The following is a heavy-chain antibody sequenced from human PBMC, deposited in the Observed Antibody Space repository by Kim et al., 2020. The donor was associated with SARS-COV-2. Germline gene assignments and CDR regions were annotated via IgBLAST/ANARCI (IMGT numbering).Heavy chain of an antibody. V-gene: IGHV1-3*01. CDR2: INFASGNT. CDR3: LREMRYDTGCLLY. CDR1: GGTFTDYA. Sequence: ASVKVSCKASGGTFTDYAMHWVGQAAANSLEGMGWINFASGNTNYPQHLKDRLIITRDTSATTVYMDMYSLTSEDTAVYYRLREMRYDTGCLLYWGQGSLVTVSS. D-gene: IGHD6-19*01. J-gene: IGHJ4*02.